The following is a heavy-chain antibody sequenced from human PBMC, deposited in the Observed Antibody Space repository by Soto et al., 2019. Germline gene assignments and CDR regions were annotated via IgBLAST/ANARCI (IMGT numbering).Heavy chain of an antibody. J-gene: IGHJ5*02. CDR3: SGVLGALGHWFDP. CDR2: ISAYNGNT. D-gene: IGHD1-26*01. Sequence: VSVKVSCKPSGYTFNSYLISWVRQAPGPGPEWMGRISAYNGNTNYAQKLQGRVTMTTDTSTSTAHKEPQSLRTDDTALYYCSGVLGALGHWFDPWGHGTPVTVSS. V-gene: IGHV1-18*04. CDR1: GYTFNSYL.